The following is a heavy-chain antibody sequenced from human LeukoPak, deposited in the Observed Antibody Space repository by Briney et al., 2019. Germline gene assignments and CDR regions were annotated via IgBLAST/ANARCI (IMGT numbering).Heavy chain of an antibody. CDR1: GFTFSSYE. V-gene: IGHV3-21*01. J-gene: IGHJ3*02. D-gene: IGHD3-22*01. CDR2: ISSSSSYI. CDR3: ARDKRSGYYDSSGYYSDAFDI. Sequence: GGSLRLSCAASGFTFSSYEMNWVRQAPGKGLEWVSSISSSSSYIYYADSVKGRFTISRDNAKNSLYLQMNSLRAEDTAVYYCARDKRSGYYDSSGYYSDAFDIWGQGTMVTVSS.